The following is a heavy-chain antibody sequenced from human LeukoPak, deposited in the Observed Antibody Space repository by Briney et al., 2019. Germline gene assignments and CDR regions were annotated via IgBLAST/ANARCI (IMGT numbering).Heavy chain of an antibody. J-gene: IGHJ3*02. Sequence: PSETLSLTCAVYGGSFSGYYWSWIRQPPGKGLEWIGEINHSGSTNYNPSLKSRVTISVDTSKNQFSLKLSSVTAADTAVYYCARVPPIDDSSGYYHDASDIWGQGTMVTVSS. D-gene: IGHD3-22*01. CDR1: GGSFSGYY. CDR3: ARVPPIDDSSGYYHDASDI. CDR2: INHSGST. V-gene: IGHV4-34*01.